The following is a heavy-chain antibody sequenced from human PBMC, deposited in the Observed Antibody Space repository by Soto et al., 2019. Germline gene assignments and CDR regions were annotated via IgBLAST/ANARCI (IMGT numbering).Heavy chain of an antibody. CDR2: IWFDGSNK. CDR3: ATVEITGTASRGFDY. J-gene: IGHJ4*02. Sequence: QVQLVESGGGVVQPGRSLRLSCAASGFTFSIYGMHWVRQAPGKGLEWVALIWFDGSNKYYADSVKGRFTISRDNSKNEMNQQMNSLRAEDTAVYYYATVEITGTASRGFDYWGQGTLVTVSS. CDR1: GFTFSIYG. V-gene: IGHV3-33*01. D-gene: IGHD1-20*01.